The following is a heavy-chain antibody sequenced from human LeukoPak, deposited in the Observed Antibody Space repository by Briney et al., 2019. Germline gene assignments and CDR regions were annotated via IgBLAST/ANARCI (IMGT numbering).Heavy chain of an antibody. CDR2: IHYRGNT. V-gene: IGHV4-59*01. CDR1: DGSISSYY. CDR3: AREDTALAGFDF. Sequence: SETLSLTCTVSDGSISSYYWNWIRQPPGKGLEWIGHIHYRGNTNYNPSLKSRVTISIDTSKNQFSLKLTSVTAADTAVYYCAREDTALAGFDFWGQGTLVTISS. D-gene: IGHD5-18*01. J-gene: IGHJ4*02.